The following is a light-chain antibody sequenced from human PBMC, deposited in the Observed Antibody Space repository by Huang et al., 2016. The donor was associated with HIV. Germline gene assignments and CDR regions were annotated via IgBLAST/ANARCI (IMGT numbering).Light chain of an antibody. V-gene: IGKV3-20*01. J-gene: IGKJ3*01. CDR1: QIVGSSY. CDR2: GAS. Sequence: EIVLTQSPCTLFLSPGERATLSCRASQIVGSSYLAWYQQKPGQAPRLLIYGASSRATGIPDRFSGSGSGTDFTLTISRLEPEDFAVYYCQQYGSSPPLFTFGPGTKVDIK. CDR3: QQYGSSPPLFT.